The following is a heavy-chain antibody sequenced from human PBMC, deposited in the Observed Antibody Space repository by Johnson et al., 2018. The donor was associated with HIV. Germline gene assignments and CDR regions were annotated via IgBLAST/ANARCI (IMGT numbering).Heavy chain of an antibody. D-gene: IGHD1-26*01. V-gene: IGHV3-73*02. J-gene: IGHJ3*02. Sequence: VQLVESGGGLVQPGGSLKLSCAASGFTFSGSAMHWVRQASGKGLEWVGRIRSKANSYATAYAASVKGRFTISRDDSKNTAYLQMNSLRAEDTAVYYCVSREWELHAFDIWGQGTMVTVSS. CDR3: VSREWELHAFDI. CDR2: IRSKANSYAT. CDR1: GFTFSGSA.